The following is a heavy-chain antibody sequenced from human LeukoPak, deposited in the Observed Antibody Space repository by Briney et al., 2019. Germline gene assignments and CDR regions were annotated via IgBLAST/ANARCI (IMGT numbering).Heavy chain of an antibody. V-gene: IGHV1-69*06. D-gene: IGHD3-22*01. CDR3: ARADRYYYDSSGPLGP. J-gene: IGHJ5*02. Sequence: ASVKVSCKASGGSFSNFGISRVRQAPGQGLEWMGGILPVSNTANNAQNFQGRVTFTADTSTGTAYMELSSLRSEDTAVYYCARADRYYYDSSGPLGPWGQGTLVTVSS. CDR2: ILPVSNTA. CDR1: GGSFSNFG.